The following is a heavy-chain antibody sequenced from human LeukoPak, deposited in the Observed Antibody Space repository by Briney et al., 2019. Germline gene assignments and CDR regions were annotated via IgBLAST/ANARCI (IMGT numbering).Heavy chain of an antibody. D-gene: IGHD5/OR15-5a*01. CDR3: ARGSTIFDP. CDR1: GGSITRSY. J-gene: IGHJ5*02. Sequence: SETLSLTCTVSGGSITRSYWRWIRQPAGKGLKWIGRLYTSGSTKYNPSLKSRVTMSVDTSKKQFPLKLGSVTAADTAVYYCARGSTIFDPWGQGTLVTVSS. CDR2: LYTSGST. V-gene: IGHV4-4*07.